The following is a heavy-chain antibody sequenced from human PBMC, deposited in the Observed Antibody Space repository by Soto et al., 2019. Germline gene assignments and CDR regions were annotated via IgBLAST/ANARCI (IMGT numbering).Heavy chain of an antibody. D-gene: IGHD2-2*01. J-gene: IGHJ5*02. Sequence: AASVKVSCKASGGTFSSYTISWVRQAPGQGLEWMGRIIPILGIANYAQKFQGRVTITADKSTSTAYMELSSLRSEDTAVYYCARDSIVVVPAAMLWFDPWGQGTLVTVSS. V-gene: IGHV1-69*04. CDR3: ARDSIVVVPAAMLWFDP. CDR2: IIPILGIA. CDR1: GGTFSSYT.